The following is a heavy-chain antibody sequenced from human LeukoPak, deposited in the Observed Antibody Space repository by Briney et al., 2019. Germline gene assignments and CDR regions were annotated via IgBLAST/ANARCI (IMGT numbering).Heavy chain of an antibody. V-gene: IGHV3-21*01. CDR3: ARDSTRTTVVTPSDY. Sequence: SSSSRAIYDAASVKRRFTLSRDNAKNSLYLQLNTLSAEDTAMYYCARDSTRTTVVTPSDYWGQGTLVTVSS. CDR2: SSSSRAI. J-gene: IGHJ4*02. D-gene: IGHD4-23*01.